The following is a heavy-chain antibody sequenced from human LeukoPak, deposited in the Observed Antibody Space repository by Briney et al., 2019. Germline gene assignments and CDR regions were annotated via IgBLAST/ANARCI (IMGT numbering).Heavy chain of an antibody. V-gene: IGHV3-48*03. Sequence: GGSLRLSCAASGFTFNSHEMNWVRQAPGKGLEWVAYVSSSGSTIYYADSVKGRFTISRDNAENSLYLQMNSLRAEDTAVYYCARSPPPHCSGGNCYYGKYYFDFWGQGTLVTVSS. J-gene: IGHJ4*02. D-gene: IGHD2-15*01. CDR1: GFTFNSHE. CDR3: ARSPPPHCSGGNCYYGKYYFDF. CDR2: VSSSGSTI.